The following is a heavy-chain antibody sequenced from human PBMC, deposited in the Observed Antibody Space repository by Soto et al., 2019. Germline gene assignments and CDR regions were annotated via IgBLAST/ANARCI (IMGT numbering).Heavy chain of an antibody. CDR2: INPNSAGT. Sequence: ASVKVSCKASGYTFTGYYIHWVRQAPGQGLDWMGWINPNSAGTKYAQNFQGRVTLTRDTSISTVYMDLNRLRSDDTAVYYCARGTGSSWLDLWGQGTMVTVSS. CDR3: ARGTGSSWLDL. J-gene: IGHJ5*02. V-gene: IGHV1-2*02. D-gene: IGHD1-1*01. CDR1: GYTFTGYY.